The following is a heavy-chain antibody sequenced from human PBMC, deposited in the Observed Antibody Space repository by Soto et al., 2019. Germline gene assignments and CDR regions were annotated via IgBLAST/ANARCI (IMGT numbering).Heavy chain of an antibody. J-gene: IGHJ4*02. Sequence: PSETLSLTCIVPGESISSSSYYWGWIRQPPGKGLEWIGSIYYSGRTYYNPSFESRVTISIDTSKNQFSLKLSSVTATDTAVYYCARQRTTVVTQAYFDHWGQGALVTVSS. CDR3: ARQRTTVVTQAYFDH. CDR2: IYYSGRT. D-gene: IGHD2-21*02. CDR1: GESISSSSYY. V-gene: IGHV4-39*01.